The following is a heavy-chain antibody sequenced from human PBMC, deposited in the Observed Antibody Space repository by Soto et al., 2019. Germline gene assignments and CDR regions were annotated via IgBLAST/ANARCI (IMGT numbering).Heavy chain of an antibody. Sequence: GSLRLSCAASEFTFANAWISWVRQAPGKGLEWVGRIKSKADGGTTDCAAPVKGRFTISRDESQNTLYLQMSSLKTEDTAVYYCTSLYYGHWGQGTLVTVSS. CDR3: TSLYYGH. V-gene: IGHV3-15*01. D-gene: IGHD4-17*01. CDR2: IKSKADGGTT. J-gene: IGHJ4*02. CDR1: EFTFANAW.